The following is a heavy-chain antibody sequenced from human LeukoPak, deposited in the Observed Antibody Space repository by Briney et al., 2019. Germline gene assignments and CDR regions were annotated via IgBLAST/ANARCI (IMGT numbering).Heavy chain of an antibody. Sequence: GGSLRLSCAASGFTFSSYAMSWVRQAPGKGLEWVSVISGSGGSTYYADSVKGRFTISRDNSKNTLYIQMNSLRAEDTAVYYCARAKPKNMVRGLIMRRESRYYFDYWGQGTLVTVSS. J-gene: IGHJ4*02. V-gene: IGHV3-23*01. D-gene: IGHD3-10*01. CDR2: ISGSGGST. CDR1: GFTFSSYA. CDR3: ARAKPKNMVRGLIMRRESRYYFDY.